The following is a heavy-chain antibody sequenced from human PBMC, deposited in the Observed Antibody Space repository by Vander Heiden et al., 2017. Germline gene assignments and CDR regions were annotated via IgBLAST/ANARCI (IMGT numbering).Heavy chain of an antibody. CDR2: ISGSGGST. CDR3: AKGERFLEWLFSY. D-gene: IGHD3-3*01. J-gene: IGHJ4*02. Sequence: EVQLLESGGGLVQPGGSLRLSWAASGFTFSSYAMSWVRQAPGKGLEWVSAISGSGGSTYYADSVKGRFTISRDNSKNTLYLQMKSLRAEDTAVYYCAKGERFLEWLFSYWGQGTLVTVSS. V-gene: IGHV3-23*01. CDR1: GFTFSSYA.